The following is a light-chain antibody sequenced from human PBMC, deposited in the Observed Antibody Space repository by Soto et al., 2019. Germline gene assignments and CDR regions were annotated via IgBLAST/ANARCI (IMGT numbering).Light chain of an antibody. CDR1: QTISSNS. CDR3: QHYGTSLA. J-gene: IGKJ4*01. V-gene: IGKV3-20*01. Sequence: EIVLTQSPGTLSLSPGERATLSCRASQTISSNSLAWYQQKPGQAPRLLIYSAYSKTSGVPDRISGSGSGTDFTLTITRLEPEDFAVYYCQHYGTSLAFGGGTNVEIK. CDR2: SAY.